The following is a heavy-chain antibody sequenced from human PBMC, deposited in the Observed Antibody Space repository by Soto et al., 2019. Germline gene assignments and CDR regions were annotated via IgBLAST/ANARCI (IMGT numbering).Heavy chain of an antibody. CDR2: INPSGGST. J-gene: IGHJ4*02. V-gene: IGHV1-46*03. CDR3: ARGGRYCSGGSCYSGTDFDY. D-gene: IGHD2-15*01. Sequence: ASVKLSCKAAGYTLTSYYMHWVRQAPGQGLEWMGIINPSGGSTSYAQKFQGRVTMTRDTSTSTVYMELSSLRSEDTAVYYCARGGRYCSGGSCYSGTDFDYWGQGTLVTVSS. CDR1: GYTLTSYY.